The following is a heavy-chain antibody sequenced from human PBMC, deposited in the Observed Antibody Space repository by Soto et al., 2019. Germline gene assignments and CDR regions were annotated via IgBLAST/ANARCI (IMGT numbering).Heavy chain of an antibody. V-gene: IGHV4-30-4*01. CDR1: GGSISSGDYY. Sequence: QVQLQESGPGLVKPSQTLSLTCTVSGGSISSGDYYWSWIRQPPGKGLEWIGYIYYSGSTYYNPSLTSRVTISVDTSKNQFSLKLSSVTAADTAVYYCARGGAGVVNAFDIWGQGTMVTVSS. J-gene: IGHJ3*02. D-gene: IGHD2-2*01. CDR3: ARGGAGVVNAFDI. CDR2: IYYSGST.